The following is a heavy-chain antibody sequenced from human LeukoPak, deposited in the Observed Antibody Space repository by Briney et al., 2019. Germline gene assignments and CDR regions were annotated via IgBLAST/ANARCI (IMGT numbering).Heavy chain of an antibody. V-gene: IGHV4-34*01. CDR1: GGSFSGYY. CDR3: ARGYYGSESHCCHMDV. Sequence: SEALSLTFCGYGGSFSGYYGRWIRQPPGKGLEWSGEINDGGRTDYNWSLKSRVTISVDTSRNEFLLKLTTVPAADPPVYYRARGYYGSESHCCHMDVWGKATTITV. J-gene: IGHJ6*03. CDR2: INDGGRT. D-gene: IGHD3-10*01.